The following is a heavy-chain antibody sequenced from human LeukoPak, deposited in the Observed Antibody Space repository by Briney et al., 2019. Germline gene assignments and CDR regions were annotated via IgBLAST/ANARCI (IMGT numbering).Heavy chain of an antibody. CDR1: GYTFTGYY. Sequence: ASVKVSYKASGYTFTGYYMHWVRQAPGQGLEWMGWINPNSGGTNYAQKFQGSVTMTRDTSISTVYMELSRLRSDDTAVYYCAKEVIAVAASFDYWGQGTLVTVSS. CDR3: AKEVIAVAASFDY. V-gene: IGHV1-2*02. J-gene: IGHJ4*02. CDR2: INPNSGGT. D-gene: IGHD6-19*01.